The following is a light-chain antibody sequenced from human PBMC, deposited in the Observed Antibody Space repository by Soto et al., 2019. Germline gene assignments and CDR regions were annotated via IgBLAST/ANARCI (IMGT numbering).Light chain of an antibody. CDR1: QGVSSY. V-gene: IGKV3D-11*01. CDR3: QQRSNWQIT. CDR2: DAS. Sequence: EIVLTQSPATLSLSPGERATLSCRASQGVSSYLAWYQQKPGQAPRLLIYDASNRATGIPARFSGSGPGTDFPLTISSLGPEDFAGYYCQQRSNWQITFGQGTRLEIK. J-gene: IGKJ5*01.